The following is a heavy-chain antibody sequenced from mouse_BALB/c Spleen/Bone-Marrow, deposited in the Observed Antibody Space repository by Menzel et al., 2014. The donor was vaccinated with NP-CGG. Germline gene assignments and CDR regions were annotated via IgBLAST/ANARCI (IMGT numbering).Heavy chain of an antibody. Sequence: EVKLVKTGGGSVQPGGSLRLSCATSGFTLTDSYMSGVRQPPGKALEWLGFIRNKAKGSTTDYSASVKGRCTISGDSSQSILYLQMHPHRPEDSATDYLARDIEGNYPYRYLDIWGERTTVTIAS. CDR3: ARDIEGNYPYRYLDI. J-gene: IGHJ1*01. V-gene: IGHV7-3*02. CDR2: IRNKAKGSTT. D-gene: IGHD2-1*01. CDR1: GFTLTDSY.